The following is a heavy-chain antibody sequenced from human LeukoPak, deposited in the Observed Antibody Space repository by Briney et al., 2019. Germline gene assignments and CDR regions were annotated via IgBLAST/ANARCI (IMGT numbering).Heavy chain of an antibody. CDR3: ASQTPAGAGWWSYSAANAFDI. D-gene: IGHD1-26*01. CDR2: IYTSGST. CDR1: VGSLSSNY. J-gene: IGHJ3*02. V-gene: IGHV4-4*09. Sequence: PSETLSLTRTVSVGSLSSNYWSWIRQPPGKGLEWIGYIYTSGSTNYNPSLKSRVTISVDTSKNQFSLKLSSVTAADTAVYYCASQTPAGAGWWSYSAANAFDIWGQGTMVTVSS.